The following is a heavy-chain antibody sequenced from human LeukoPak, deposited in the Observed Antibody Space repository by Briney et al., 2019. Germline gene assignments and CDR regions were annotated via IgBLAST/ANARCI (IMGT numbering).Heavy chain of an antibody. D-gene: IGHD3-22*01. CDR1: GGSIISPSYY. Sequence: PSETLSLTCTVSGGSIISPSYYWGWIRQPPGKGLEWIGSIYYSGSTYYNPSLKSRVTISVDTSKNQFSLKLSSVTAADTAVYYCARSYKYYYDSSGTPQRSNSNRADAFDIWGQGTMVTVSS. J-gene: IGHJ3*02. V-gene: IGHV4-39*07. CDR2: IYYSGST. CDR3: ARSYKYYYDSSGTPQRSNSNRADAFDI.